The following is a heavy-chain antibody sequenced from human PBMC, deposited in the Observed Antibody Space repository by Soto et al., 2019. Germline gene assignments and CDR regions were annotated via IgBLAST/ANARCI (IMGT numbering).Heavy chain of an antibody. CDR1: GGSISSGNYY. D-gene: IGHD6-6*01. V-gene: IGHV4-30-4*02. CDR3: AAPPRY. Sequence: SETLSLTCTVSGGSISSGNYYWSWIRQPPGKGLEWIGFISYSGSTYYSTSLKSRVTISVDTSKSQFSLKLTSVTAADTAVYYCAAPPRYWGQGTLVTVSS. CDR2: ISYSGST. J-gene: IGHJ4*02.